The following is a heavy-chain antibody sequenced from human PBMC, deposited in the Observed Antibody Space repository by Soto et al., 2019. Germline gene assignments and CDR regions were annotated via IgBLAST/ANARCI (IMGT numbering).Heavy chain of an antibody. CDR1: GYSFTSYG. V-gene: IGHV1-18*01. CDR3: ARDNGFGESDV. CDR2: ISAYNGNT. D-gene: IGHD3-10*01. Sequence: QVQLVQSGAEVKKPGASVKVSCKASGYSFTSYGISWVRQAPGQGLEWMGWISAYNGNTNYAQKLQGRVTMTPYTSTSTAYMELRSLRSDATAVYYCARDNGFGESDVWGQGTTVTVSS. J-gene: IGHJ6*02.